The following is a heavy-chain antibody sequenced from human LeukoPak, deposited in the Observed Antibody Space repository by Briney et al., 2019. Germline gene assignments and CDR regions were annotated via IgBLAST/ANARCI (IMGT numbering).Heavy chain of an antibody. J-gene: IGHJ3*02. V-gene: IGHV3-9*01. D-gene: IGHD3-22*01. CDR2: ISWNSGSI. CDR3: AADYYDSSGYYDHDAFDI. Sequence: GRSLRLSCAASGFTFDDYAMHWVRHAPGKGLEWVSGISWNSGSIGYADSVEGRFTISRDNAKNSLYLQMNSLRAEDTALYYCAADYYDSSGYYDHDAFDIWGQGTMVTVSS. CDR1: GFTFDDYA.